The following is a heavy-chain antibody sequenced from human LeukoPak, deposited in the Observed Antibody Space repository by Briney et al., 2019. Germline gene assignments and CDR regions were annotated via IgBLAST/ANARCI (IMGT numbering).Heavy chain of an antibody. CDR3: ARAGDYDSSGYYSPFDY. J-gene: IGHJ4*02. V-gene: IGHV3-21*01. CDR1: GFTFSSYG. CDR2: ISSSSSYI. Sequence: GGSLRLSCAASGFTFSSYGMNWVRQAPGKGLEWVSSISSSSSYIYYADSVKGRFTISRDNAKNSLYLQMNSLRAEDTAVYYCARAGDYDSSGYYSPFDYWGQGTLVTVSS. D-gene: IGHD3-22*01.